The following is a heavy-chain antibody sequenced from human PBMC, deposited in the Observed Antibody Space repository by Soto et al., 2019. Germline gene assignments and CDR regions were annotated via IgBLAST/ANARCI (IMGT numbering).Heavy chain of an antibody. D-gene: IGHD3-22*01. CDR3: AKDRATYYYDSSDYFYYFGMDL. V-gene: IGHV3-30*18. CDR1: GFIFSDYG. CDR2: ISYDGTNK. Sequence: QVQLVESGGGVVQPGRSLRLSCEASGFIFSDYGMHWVRQAPGKGLEWVALISYDGTNKNYADSVWGRFTISRDDSKNTLYLQMNNLRAEDTALYYCAKDRATYYYDSSDYFYYFGMDLWGQGTTVTVSS. J-gene: IGHJ6*02.